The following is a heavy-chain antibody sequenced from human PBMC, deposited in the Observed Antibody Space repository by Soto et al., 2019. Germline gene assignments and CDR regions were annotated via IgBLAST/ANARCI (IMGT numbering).Heavy chain of an antibody. CDR2: IKPSGGSS. V-gene: IGHV1-46*01. J-gene: IGHJ5*02. CDR3: ARSECSITSCSTSGWFDP. CDR1: GYTFSDYY. Sequence: QVQLVQSGSEVKKPGASVRVSCKTSGYTFSDYYIFWVRQAPGQGLEWLGIIKPSGGSSSYARKFQGRVTMTGDTSTSTVNMELSRLRSEDTAVDDCARSECSITSCSTSGWFDPWGQGTLVTVSS. D-gene: IGHD2-2*02.